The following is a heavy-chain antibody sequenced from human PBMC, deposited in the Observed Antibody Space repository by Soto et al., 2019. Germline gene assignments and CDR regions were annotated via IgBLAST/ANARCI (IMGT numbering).Heavy chain of an antibody. V-gene: IGHV4-34*01. CDR1: GGSSSGYY. D-gene: IGHD2-2*01. Sequence: QVQLQQWGAGLLKPSETLSLTCAVYGGSSSGYYWSWIRQPPGKGLEWIGEINHSGSTNYNPSLKSRVTISVDTSKNQFSLKLSSVTAADTAVYYCARSTLNIVVVPAAGSGAGIYYYYYYMDVWGKGTTVTVSS. CDR2: INHSGST. CDR3: ARSTLNIVVVPAAGSGAGIYYYYYYMDV. J-gene: IGHJ6*03.